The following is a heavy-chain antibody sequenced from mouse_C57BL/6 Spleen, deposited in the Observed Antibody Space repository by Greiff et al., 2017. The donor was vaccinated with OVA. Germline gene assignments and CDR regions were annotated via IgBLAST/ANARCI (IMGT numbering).Heavy chain of an antibody. V-gene: IGHV1-69*01. D-gene: IGHD1-1*01. Sequence: VQLQQPGAELVMPGASVKLSCKASGYTFTSYWMHWVKQRPGQGLEWIGEIDPSDSYTNYNQKFKGKSTLTVDKSSSTAYMQLSSLTSEDSAVYYCARHYSLDYWGQGTTLTVSS. CDR2: IDPSDSYT. CDR3: ARHYSLDY. CDR1: GYTFTSYW. J-gene: IGHJ2*01.